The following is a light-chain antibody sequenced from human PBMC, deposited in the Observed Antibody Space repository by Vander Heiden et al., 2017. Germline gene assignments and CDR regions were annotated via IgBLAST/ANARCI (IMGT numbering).Light chain of an antibody. J-gene: IGLJ1*01. V-gene: IGLV2-11*01. Sequence: RSVSGSPGQSVTISCAGAFSDIGAYDYVSWYQQHPGKARKVIIYDVNKRPSGVPDRFSGSKSGTTASLTISGLQAEDDADFYCCSYAGTYTYVFGSGTTVTVL. CDR3: CSYAGTYTYV. CDR2: DVN. CDR1: FSDIGAYDY.